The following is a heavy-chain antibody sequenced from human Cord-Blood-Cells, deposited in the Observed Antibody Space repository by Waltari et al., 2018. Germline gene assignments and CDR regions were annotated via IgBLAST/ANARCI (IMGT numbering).Heavy chain of an antibody. CDR1: GFPFGRYG. V-gene: IGHV3-30*18. CDR3: AKLPNSDHYYGSGSYAFDI. J-gene: IGHJ3*02. D-gene: IGHD3-10*01. Sequence: QVQLVESGGGVVQPGRSLRLSCAASGFPFGRYGFHWVGTAPGKGREWVAVISYDGSNKYYADSVKGRFTISRDNSKNTLYLQMNSLRAEDTAVYYCAKLPNSDHYYGSGSYAFDIWGQGTMVTVSS. CDR2: ISYDGSNK.